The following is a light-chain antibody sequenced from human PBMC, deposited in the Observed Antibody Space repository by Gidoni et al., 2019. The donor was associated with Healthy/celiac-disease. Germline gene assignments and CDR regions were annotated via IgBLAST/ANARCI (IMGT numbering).Light chain of an antibody. CDR1: QSVSSY. J-gene: IGKJ2*01. CDR2: DAA. V-gene: IGKV3-11*01. CDR3: QQRSNWPPNT. Sequence: EIVLPQSTATLSLSPGERATLSCRASQSVSSYLAWYQQKPGQAPKLLIYDAANRATGSPARVSGSGSGTDFTPTISSREPEDFAVDYCQQRSNWPPNTFGQGTKLEIK.